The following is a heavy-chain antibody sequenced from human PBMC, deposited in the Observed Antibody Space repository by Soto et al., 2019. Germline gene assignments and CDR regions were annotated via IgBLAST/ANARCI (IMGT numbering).Heavy chain of an antibody. CDR2: ISAYNGNT. D-gene: IGHD3-3*01. Sequence: QVQLVQSGAEVKKPGASVKVSCKASGYTFTSYGISSVRQAPGQGLEWMGWISAYNGNTNYAQKLQGRVTMTTDTSTSTAYMELRSLRSDDTAVYYCARVRRFTIFGVALGSKNWFDPWGQGTLVTVSS. V-gene: IGHV1-18*01. CDR3: ARVRRFTIFGVALGSKNWFDP. J-gene: IGHJ5*02. CDR1: GYTFTSYG.